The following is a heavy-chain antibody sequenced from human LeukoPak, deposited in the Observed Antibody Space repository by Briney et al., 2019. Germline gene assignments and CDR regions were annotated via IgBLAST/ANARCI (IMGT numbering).Heavy chain of an antibody. CDR3: AKWPLADDGNYRWFDP. CDR1: GFTFSNYA. CDR2: ICGSGGST. V-gene: IGHV3-23*01. J-gene: IGHJ5*02. D-gene: IGHD4-11*01. Sequence: PGGSLRLSCAASGFTFSNYARSWVRQAPGKGLEWVSAICGSGGSTYYADPVKGLFTISGDNSKNTLYLQMNSLRGEDTAIYYCAKWPLADDGNYRWFDPWGQGTLVTVSS.